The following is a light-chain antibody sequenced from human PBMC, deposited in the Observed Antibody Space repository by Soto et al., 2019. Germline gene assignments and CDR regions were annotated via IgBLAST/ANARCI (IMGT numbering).Light chain of an antibody. CDR3: QQYNIWPQT. V-gene: IGKV1-5*01. CDR2: DAS. CDR1: QSISNW. J-gene: IGKJ1*01. Sequence: DIQMTQSPSTLSTSIGDRVTITCRASQSISNWLAWYQQKQGKAPKLLIYDASSLESGVPSRFSGSGSGTEFTLTISSLQSEDCAVYFCQQYNIWPQTFGQGTKVDIK.